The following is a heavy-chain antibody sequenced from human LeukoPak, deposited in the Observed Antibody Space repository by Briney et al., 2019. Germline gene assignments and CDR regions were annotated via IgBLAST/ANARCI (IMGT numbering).Heavy chain of an antibody. V-gene: IGHV3-7*03. D-gene: IGHD3-22*01. J-gene: IGHJ4*02. CDR2: IKQDGSET. CDR1: GFTFNNYC. Sequence: PGGSLRLSCAASGFTFNNYCMSWVCQSPGKGLEWVANIKQDGSETYYVDSVKGRFTISRENAKNSLYLKMNSLRAEDTAVYFCARGKSSGAPGGYWGQGTLVTVSS. CDR3: ARGKSSGAPGGY.